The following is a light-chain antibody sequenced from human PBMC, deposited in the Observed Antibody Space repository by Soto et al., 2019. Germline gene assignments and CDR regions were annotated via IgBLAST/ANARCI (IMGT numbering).Light chain of an antibody. CDR2: GAS. CDR1: QSVNSNY. CDR3: QESPRT. J-gene: IGKJ1*01. V-gene: IGKV3-20*01. Sequence: EIVMTQSPSTLSVSPGERATLSCRASQSVNSNYLAWYQQKRGQAPRLLIYGASSRATGIPDRFSGSGSGTDFTLTISRLEPEDFAVYYCQESPRTFGQGTKVDIK.